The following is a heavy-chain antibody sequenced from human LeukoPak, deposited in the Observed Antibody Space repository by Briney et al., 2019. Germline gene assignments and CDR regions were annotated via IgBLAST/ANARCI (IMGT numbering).Heavy chain of an antibody. CDR3: ARGAYSSGWAYFDH. V-gene: IGHV3-48*04. CDR1: GFTFSSYS. Sequence: EGSLRLSCAASGFTFSSYSMNWVRQAPGKGLEWVSYISSSSSTIYYADSVKGRFTISRDNAKNSLYLHMDSLRAEDTAVYYCARGAYSSGWAYFDHWGQGTLVTVSS. CDR2: ISSSSSTI. D-gene: IGHD6-19*01. J-gene: IGHJ4*02.